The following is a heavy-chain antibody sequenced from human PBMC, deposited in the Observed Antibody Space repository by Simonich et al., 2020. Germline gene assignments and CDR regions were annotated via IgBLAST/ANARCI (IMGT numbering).Heavy chain of an antibody. Sequence: QVQLVQSGAEVKKPGASVKVSCKASGYTFTGYYMHWVRQAPGQGVEWMGWINPNSGGTNDAPKLQGRVTMTRDTYISTAYMELSRLRSDDTAVYYCARGGLGHWYFDLWGRGTLVTVSS. CDR2: INPNSGGT. CDR3: ARGGLGHWYFDL. D-gene: IGHD6-25*01. CDR1: GYTFTGYY. V-gene: IGHV1-2*02. J-gene: IGHJ2*01.